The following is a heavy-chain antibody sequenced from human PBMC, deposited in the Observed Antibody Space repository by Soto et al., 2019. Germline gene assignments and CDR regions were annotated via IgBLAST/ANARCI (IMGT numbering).Heavy chain of an antibody. D-gene: IGHD3-10*01. Sequence: QVHLVQSGAEVKKPGASVKVSCKASGYTFTNYGISWVRQAPGQGLEWMGWISPYNGHTHYTQRFQGRVTMTTDTSTTTTFMELRSLSSDDMAVYYCAREDFGDKIDYWGQGTLVAVSS. CDR3: AREDFGDKIDY. J-gene: IGHJ4*02. CDR2: ISPYNGHT. CDR1: GYTFTNYG. V-gene: IGHV1-18*03.